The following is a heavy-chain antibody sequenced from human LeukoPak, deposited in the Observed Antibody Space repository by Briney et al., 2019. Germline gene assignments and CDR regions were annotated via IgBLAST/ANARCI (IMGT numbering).Heavy chain of an antibody. CDR3: ARAVGPFDY. Sequence: GGSLRLSCVASGFPFSSYGMHWVRQAPGRGLEWVAVIWYDGSNKYYADSMKGRFTISRDNSKNTLYLQMNNLRAEDTGVYYRARAVGPFDYWGQGTLVTVSS. CDR2: IWYDGSNK. V-gene: IGHV3-33*01. CDR1: GFPFSSYG. D-gene: IGHD1-26*01. J-gene: IGHJ4*02.